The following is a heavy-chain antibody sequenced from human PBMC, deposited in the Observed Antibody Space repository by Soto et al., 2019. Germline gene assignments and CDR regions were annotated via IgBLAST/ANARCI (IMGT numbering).Heavy chain of an antibody. Sequence: GGSLRLSCAASGFTFSSYAMSWVRQAPGKGLEWVSAISGSGGSTYYADSVKGRFTISRDNPKNTLYLQMNSLRAEDTAVYYCAKDRQRWLQWHNFDYWGQGTLVTVSS. V-gene: IGHV3-23*01. J-gene: IGHJ4*02. CDR1: GFTFSSYA. D-gene: IGHD5-12*01. CDR2: ISGSGGST. CDR3: AKDRQRWLQWHNFDY.